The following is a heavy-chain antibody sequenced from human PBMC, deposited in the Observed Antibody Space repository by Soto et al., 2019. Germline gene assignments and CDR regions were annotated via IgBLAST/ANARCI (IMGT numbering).Heavy chain of an antibody. CDR2: IYSSGTT. CDR1: GFTFSDHQ. Sequence: EVQLVESGGGLIQPGGSLRLSCAASGFTFSDHQMNWVRQAPGRGLEWVSVIYSSGTTYYGDSVKGRFTISRDNSKNTVYLQMHSLRGEDTAVYYCTRWNGYGDLWGQGTLVTVSS. V-gene: IGHV3-53*01. D-gene: IGHD1-1*01. J-gene: IGHJ5*02. CDR3: TRWNGYGDL.